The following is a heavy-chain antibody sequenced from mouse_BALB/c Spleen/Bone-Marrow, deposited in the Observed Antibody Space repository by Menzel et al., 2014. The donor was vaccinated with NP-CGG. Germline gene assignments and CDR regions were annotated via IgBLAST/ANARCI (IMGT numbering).Heavy chain of an antibody. CDR3: ARWEYYAVDY. V-gene: IGHV14-3*02. J-gene: IGHJ4*01. D-gene: IGHD4-1*01. CDR2: IDPANGNT. Sequence: VQLQQSGAELVKPGASVKLSCTASGFNIKDTYMHWVKQRPGQGLEWIGRIDPANGNTKYDPKFQGKATITADTSSNTAYLQLSSLTSEDTAVYYCARWEYYAVDYWGQGTSVTVSS. CDR1: GFNIKDTY.